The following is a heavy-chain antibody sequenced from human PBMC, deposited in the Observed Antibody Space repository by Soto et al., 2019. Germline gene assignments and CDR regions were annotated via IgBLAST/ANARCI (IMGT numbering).Heavy chain of an antibody. Sequence: LQLQESGSGLVKPSQTLSLTCAVSGGSISSGGYSWSWIRQPPGKGLEWIGYIHYSGSTYYNPSLKSRVTISLDRSKNQFSLKLSSVTAADTAVYYCARLGGAHYYGMDVWGQGTTVTVSS. CDR1: GGSISSGGYS. V-gene: IGHV4-30-2*01. CDR2: IHYSGST. CDR3: ARLGGAHYYGMDV. J-gene: IGHJ6*02. D-gene: IGHD3-16*01.